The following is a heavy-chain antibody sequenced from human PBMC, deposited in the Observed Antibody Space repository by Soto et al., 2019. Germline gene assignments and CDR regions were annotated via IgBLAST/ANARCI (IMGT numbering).Heavy chain of an antibody. Sequence: QVQLQESGPGLVKPSGTLSLTCAVSGGSISSSNWWSWVRQPPGKGLEWIGEIYQSGSTNYIPSLKSRVIRSVDKSKNLYSLKLRSGTAADTAVYYCAREGCSGGSCYSSLAYWGQGTLVTVAS. CDR3: AREGCSGGSCYSSLAY. D-gene: IGHD2-15*01. J-gene: IGHJ4*02. V-gene: IGHV4-4*02. CDR2: IYQSGST. CDR1: GGSISSSNW.